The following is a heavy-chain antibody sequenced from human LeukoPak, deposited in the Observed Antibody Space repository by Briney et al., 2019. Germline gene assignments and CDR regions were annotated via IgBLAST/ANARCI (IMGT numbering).Heavy chain of an antibody. V-gene: IGHV3-30*02. J-gene: IGHJ4*02. D-gene: IGHD1-26*01. CDR1: GFTFRNYG. Sequence: GGSLRLSCAASGFTFRNYGMHWVRQAPVKGLEWVTFIRYDGTNKNYADSVKGRYTVSRDNSKNTLYLQMNSLRAEDTAVYYCAKVVGATTRGYFDYWGQGTLVTVSS. CDR3: AKVVGATTRGYFDY. CDR2: IRYDGTNK.